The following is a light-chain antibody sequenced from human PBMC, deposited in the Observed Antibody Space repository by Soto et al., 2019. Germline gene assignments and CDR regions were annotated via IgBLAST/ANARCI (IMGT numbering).Light chain of an antibody. J-gene: IGKJ5*01. Sequence: EIVLTQSPATLSLSPGERATLSCRASQSVSSYLAWYQQKPGRAPRILISDASNRATGIPARFSGSGSGTDFTLTITSLEPEDFAVYYCQHRSNWPITFGQGTRLEIK. V-gene: IGKV3-11*01. CDR3: QHRSNWPIT. CDR1: QSVSSY. CDR2: DAS.